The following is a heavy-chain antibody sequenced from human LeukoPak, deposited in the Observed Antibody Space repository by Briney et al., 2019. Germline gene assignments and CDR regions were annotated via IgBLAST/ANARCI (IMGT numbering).Heavy chain of an antibody. Sequence: PSETLSLTCTVSGDSLSSAGFHWIWIRQPPGRRLEWIGYISYSGSPNYNPSFNSRVTISLDTSNNQFSLKLSSLTAADTAIYFWANYKRGPGSFYVDYWGQGALVSVSS. CDR2: ISYSGSP. CDR3: ANYKRGPGSFYVDY. J-gene: IGHJ4*02. V-gene: IGHV4-61*08. D-gene: IGHD3-10*01. CDR1: GDSLSSAGFH.